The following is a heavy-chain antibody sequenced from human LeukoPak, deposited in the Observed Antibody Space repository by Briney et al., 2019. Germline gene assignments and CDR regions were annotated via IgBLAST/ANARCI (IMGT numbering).Heavy chain of an antibody. CDR3: AREYSSSSVGAFDI. CDR1: GGSISSYY. D-gene: IGHD6-6*01. V-gene: IGHV4-59*12. Sequence: SETLSLTCTVSGGSISSYYWSWIRQPPGKGLKWIGYIYHSGSTYYNPSLKSRVTISVDRSKNQFSLKLSSVTAADTAVYYCAREYSSSSVGAFDIWGQGTMVTVSS. J-gene: IGHJ3*02. CDR2: IYHSGST.